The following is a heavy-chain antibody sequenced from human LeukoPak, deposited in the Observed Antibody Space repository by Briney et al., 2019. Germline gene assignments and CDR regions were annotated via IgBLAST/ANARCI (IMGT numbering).Heavy chain of an antibody. CDR2: LYSGGAA. CDR3: ARGTFSPQGSYYGH. V-gene: IGHV3-53*01. Sequence: GGSLRLSCAVSGFSVRDNYLNWVRQTPGGGLECVSVLYSGGAAYYADSVKGRFTISRDTSENTLSLQMNSLRVEDTALYYCARGTFSPQGSYYGHWGQGTRVTVSS. D-gene: IGHD3-10*01. CDR1: GFSVRDNY. J-gene: IGHJ4*02.